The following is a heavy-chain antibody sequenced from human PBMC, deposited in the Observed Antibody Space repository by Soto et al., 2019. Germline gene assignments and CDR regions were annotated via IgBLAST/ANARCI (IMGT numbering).Heavy chain of an antibody. V-gene: IGHV5-51*01. CDR1: GYSFTSYW. CDR3: ARLPRILQVYYYGIDV. J-gene: IGHJ6*02. Sequence: GESLKISCKGSGYSFTSYWIGWVRQMPGKGLEWMGIIYPGDSDTRYSPSFQGQVTISADKSISTAYLQWSSLKASDTAMYYCARLPRILQVYYYGIDVWGQGTTVTVSS. D-gene: IGHD2-15*01. CDR2: IYPGDSDT.